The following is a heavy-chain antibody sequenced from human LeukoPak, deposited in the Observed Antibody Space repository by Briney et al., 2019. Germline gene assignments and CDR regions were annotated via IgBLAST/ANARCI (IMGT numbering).Heavy chain of an antibody. Sequence: GGSLRLSCAASGFTFSSYAMSWVRQAPGKGLEWVSAISGSGGSTYYADSVKGRPTISRDNSKNTLYLQMNSLRAEDTAVYYCAKALRLGELSFSYWGQGTLVTVSS. CDR3: AKALRLGELSFSY. CDR1: GFTFSSYA. J-gene: IGHJ4*02. V-gene: IGHV3-23*01. D-gene: IGHD3-16*02. CDR2: ISGSGGST.